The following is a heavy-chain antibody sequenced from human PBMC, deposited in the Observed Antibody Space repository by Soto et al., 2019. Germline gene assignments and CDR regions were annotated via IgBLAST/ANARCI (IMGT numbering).Heavy chain of an antibody. J-gene: IGHJ6*02. CDR1: GGSISSSSYY. CDR2: IYYSGAT. Sequence: SETLSLTCTVSGGSISSSSYYWSWIRQTPGKGLEWIGYIYYSGATNYSPSLKSRVTISVDTSRNQFSLKLNSVTAADTAVYYCARDLWGYCGTDCYPLDVWGQGTTVTVSS. CDR3: ARDLWGYCGTDCYPLDV. D-gene: IGHD2-21*02. V-gene: IGHV4-61*01.